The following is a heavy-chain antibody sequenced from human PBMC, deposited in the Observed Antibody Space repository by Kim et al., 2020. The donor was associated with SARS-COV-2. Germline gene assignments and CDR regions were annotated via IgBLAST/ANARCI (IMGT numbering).Heavy chain of an antibody. J-gene: IGHJ4*02. V-gene: IGHV4-34*01. CDR2: INHSGST. Sequence: SETLSLTCAVYGGSFSGYYWSWIRQPPGKGLEWIGEINHSGSTNYNPSLKSRVTISVDTSKNQFSLKLSSVTAADTAVYYCARVHCSSTSCYARYWGQGTLVTVSS. CDR3: ARVHCSSTSCYARY. D-gene: IGHD2-2*01. CDR1: GGSFSGYY.